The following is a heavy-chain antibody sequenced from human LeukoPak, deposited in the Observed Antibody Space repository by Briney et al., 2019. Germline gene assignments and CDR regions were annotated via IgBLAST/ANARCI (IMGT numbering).Heavy chain of an antibody. CDR3: ARGLLDSY. Sequence: SETLSLTCAVYGGSFSGYYWTWLRHPPGKGLEWIGEINHSGNTNYNPSLKSRVIISVDTSKNQFSLNLSSVTAADTAVYYCARGLLDSYWGQGTLVTVSS. D-gene: IGHD3-16*01. CDR1: GGSFSGYY. J-gene: IGHJ4*02. V-gene: IGHV4-34*01. CDR2: INHSGNT.